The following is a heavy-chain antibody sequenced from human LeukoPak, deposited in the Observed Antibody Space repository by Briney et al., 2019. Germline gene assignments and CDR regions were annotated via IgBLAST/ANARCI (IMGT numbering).Heavy chain of an antibody. Sequence: ASVKVSCKASGYTFTSHYMHWVRQAPGQGLELMGWINPNSGGTNYAQKFQGRVTMTRDTSISTAYMELSRLTSADTAVYYCARAGYTGFDLGYWGQGTLVTVSS. CDR2: INPNSGGT. CDR3: ARAGYTGFDLGY. J-gene: IGHJ4*02. V-gene: IGHV1-2*02. D-gene: IGHD5-12*01. CDR1: GYTFTSHY.